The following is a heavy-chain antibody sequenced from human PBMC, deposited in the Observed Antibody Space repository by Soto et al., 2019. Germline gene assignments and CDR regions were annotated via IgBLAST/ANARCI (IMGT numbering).Heavy chain of an antibody. J-gene: IGHJ4*02. CDR2: INVGNGNT. CDR1: GYTYTIYP. D-gene: IGHD3-22*01. Sequence: KLSCKTSGYTYTIYPIHWVRQAPGQRLEWMGWINVGNGNTRYSQKFQGRLTLTRDTPGNTAYLELNSLISEDTAVYYCATPQDYDGCLDSWGQGTLVTVSS. CDR3: ATPQDYDGCLDS. V-gene: IGHV1-3*01.